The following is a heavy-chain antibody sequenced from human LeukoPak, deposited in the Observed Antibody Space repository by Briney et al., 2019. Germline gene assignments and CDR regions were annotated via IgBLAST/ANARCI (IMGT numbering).Heavy chain of an antibody. CDR2: MNPNSGNT. J-gene: IGHJ4*02. CDR3: ASIRMGAAAGYDPYYFDY. CDR1: GYTFTSYD. D-gene: IGHD6-13*01. V-gene: IGHV1-8*01. Sequence: ASVKVSCKASGYTFTSYDINWVRQATGQGLEWMGWMNPNSGNTGYAQKFQGRVTMTRNTSISTAYMELSSLRAEDTAVYYCASIRMGAAAGYDPYYFDYWGQGTLVTVSS.